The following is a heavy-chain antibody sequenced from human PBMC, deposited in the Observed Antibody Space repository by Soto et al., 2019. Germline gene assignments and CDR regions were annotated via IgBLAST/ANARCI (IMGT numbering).Heavy chain of an antibody. CDR1: GYTFTSYE. CDR2: MNPKSGNT. D-gene: IGHD4-17*01. Sequence: QVQLVQSGAEVKKPGASVKVSCKASGYTFTSYEINWVRQAPGQGLEWMGWMNPKSGNTGYAQKFQGRVTMTRNTAISTAYMELSSVRSEDTVVYYCASSTVTTSIFWGQGTLVTVSS. V-gene: IGHV1-8*01. J-gene: IGHJ4*02. CDR3: ASSTVTTSIF.